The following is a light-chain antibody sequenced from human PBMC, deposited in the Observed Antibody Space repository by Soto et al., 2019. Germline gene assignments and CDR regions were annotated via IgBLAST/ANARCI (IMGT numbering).Light chain of an antibody. CDR1: SSNIGSNF. V-gene: IGLV1-47*01. Sequence: QPVLTQPPSASGTPEQSVTISCSGSSSNIGSNFVYWFQQLPGTAPKLLMFRNDHRPSGVPDRFSGSKSGTSASLAISGLRSDDEADYYCAAWDDSLSGPVFGGGTQLTVL. CDR2: RND. J-gene: IGLJ3*02. CDR3: AAWDDSLSGPV.